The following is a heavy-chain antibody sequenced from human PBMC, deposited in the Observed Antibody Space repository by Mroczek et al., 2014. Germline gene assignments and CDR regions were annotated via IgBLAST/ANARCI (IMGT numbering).Heavy chain of an antibody. CDR3: AEGGRSYTAMATYYFDY. V-gene: IGHV4-31*03. D-gene: IGHD5-18*01. Sequence: QVQLQQSGPGLVKPSQTLSLTCTVSGGSISSGGYYWSWIRQHPGKGLEWIGYIYYSGSTYYNPSLKSRVTISVDTSKNQFSLKLSSVTAADTAVYYCAEGGRSYTAMATYYFDYVGQGTLVTVS. CDR2: IYYSGST. CDR1: GGSISSGGYY. J-gene: IGHJ4*02.